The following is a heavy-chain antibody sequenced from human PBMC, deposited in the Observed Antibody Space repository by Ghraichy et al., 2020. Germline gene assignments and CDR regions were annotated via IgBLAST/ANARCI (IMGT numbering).Heavy chain of an antibody. CDR1: GYSISSGYY. CDR2: IYHSGST. J-gene: IGHJ5*02. V-gene: IGHV4-38-2*02. Sequence: SETLSLTCTVSGYSISSGYYWGWIRQPPGKGLEWIGSIYHSGSTYYNPSLKSRVTISVDTSKNQFSLKLSSVTAADTAVYYCARTWVVVTAIKHNEFPKTKINWFDPWGQGTLVTVSS. CDR3: ARTWVVVTAIKHNEFPKTKINWFDP. D-gene: IGHD2-21*02.